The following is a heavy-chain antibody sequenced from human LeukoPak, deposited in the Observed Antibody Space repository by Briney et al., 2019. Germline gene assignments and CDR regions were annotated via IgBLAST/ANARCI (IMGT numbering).Heavy chain of an antibody. CDR3: ARLGNERITIFGVVIGNNWFDP. J-gene: IGHJ5*02. D-gene: IGHD3-3*01. Sequence: SETLSLTCTVSGGSISSSSYYWGWIRQPPGKGLEWIGSIYYSGSTYYNSSLKSRVTISVDTSKNQFSLKLSSVTAADTAVYYCARLGNERITIFGVVIGNNWFDPWGQGTLVTVSS. CDR1: GGSISSSSYY. CDR2: IYYSGST. V-gene: IGHV4-39*01.